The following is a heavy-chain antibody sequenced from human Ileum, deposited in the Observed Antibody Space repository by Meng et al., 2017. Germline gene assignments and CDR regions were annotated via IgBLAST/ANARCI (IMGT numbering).Heavy chain of an antibody. Sequence: QPQLQESGPGLVKPPEARSLTCSVSGGSISSGGYYWSWIRQHPGKGLEWIGYIYDSGSTYYNPSLKSRIAISGDTSKNQFSLNLSSVTAADTAVYYCARGGTAYFDYWGQGTLVTVSS. CDR2: IYDSGST. V-gene: IGHV4-31*02. J-gene: IGHJ4*02. D-gene: IGHD1-1*01. CDR3: ARGGTAYFDY. CDR1: GGSISSGGYY.